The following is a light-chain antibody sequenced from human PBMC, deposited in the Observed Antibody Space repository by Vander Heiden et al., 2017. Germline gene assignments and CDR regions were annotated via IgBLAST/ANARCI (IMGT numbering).Light chain of an antibody. J-gene: IGLJ3*02. CDR3: SSYTGSSTWV. Sequence: QSALTQPASVSGSPGLAITISCPRTNRYLCNYNFVSWDQQYSGKAPKLIIYDVRSRPSGVSNRFSGSKSGNTASLTISGLQTEDEADYYCSSYTGSSTWVFGGGTKLTVL. CDR2: DVR. V-gene: IGLV2-14*01. CDR1: NRYLCNYNF.